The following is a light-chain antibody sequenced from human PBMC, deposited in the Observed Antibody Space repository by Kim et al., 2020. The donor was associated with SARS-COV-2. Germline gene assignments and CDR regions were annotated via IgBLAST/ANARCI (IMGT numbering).Light chain of an antibody. J-gene: IGLJ3*02. V-gene: IGLV2-8*01. CDR1: SSDVGGHGY. Sequence: QSALTQPPSASGSPGQSVTISCTGTSSDVGGHGYVSWYQQHPGIAPKLIIYEVNKRPSGVPDRFSGSKSGTTASLTVSGLQADDEATYYCASYADTNKGLFGGGTQLTVL. CDR3: ASYADTNKGL. CDR2: EVN.